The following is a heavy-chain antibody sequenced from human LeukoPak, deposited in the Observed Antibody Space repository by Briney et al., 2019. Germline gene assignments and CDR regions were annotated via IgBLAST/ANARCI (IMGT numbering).Heavy chain of an antibody. V-gene: IGHV3-23*01. CDR2: ITGNGGRT. D-gene: IGHD3-10*01. Sequence: GGSLRLSCAASGFTFNIYAMNWVRQAPGKGLEWVSGITGNGGRTYYADSVKGRLTISRDNSNSTLFLQMSSLRAEDTAVYYCAKDRARVTMVRGLITDYWGQGTLVTVSS. CDR1: GFTFNIYA. J-gene: IGHJ4*02. CDR3: AKDRARVTMVRGLITDY.